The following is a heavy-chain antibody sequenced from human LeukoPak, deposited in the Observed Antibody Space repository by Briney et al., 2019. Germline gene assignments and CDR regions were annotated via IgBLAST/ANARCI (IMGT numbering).Heavy chain of an antibody. CDR3: ARVALPPGGAFDI. CDR1: GGSISSYY. D-gene: IGHD3-10*01. CDR2: IYYSGST. Sequence: PSETLSLTCSVSGGSISSYYWSWIRQSPGKGLEWIGYIYYSGSTNYNPSLKSRVAISVDTSKNQLSLKLSSVTAADTAVYYCARVALPPGGAFDIWGQGTMVTVSS. V-gene: IGHV4-59*01. J-gene: IGHJ3*02.